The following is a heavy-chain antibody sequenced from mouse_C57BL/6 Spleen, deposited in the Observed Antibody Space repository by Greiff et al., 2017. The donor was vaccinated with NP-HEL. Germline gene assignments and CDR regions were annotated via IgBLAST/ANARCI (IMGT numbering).Heavy chain of an antibody. V-gene: IGHV1-76*01. J-gene: IGHJ4*01. CDR2: IYPGSGNT. CDR3: ARKSKPYGNYEWDYAMDY. Sequence: QVQLKQSGAELVRPGASVKLSCKASGYTFTDYYINWVKQRPGQGLEWIARIYPGSGNTYYNEKFKGKATLTAEKSSSTAYMQLSSLTSEDSAVYFCARKSKPYGNYEWDYAMDYWGQGTSVTVSS. D-gene: IGHD2-1*01. CDR1: GYTFTDYY.